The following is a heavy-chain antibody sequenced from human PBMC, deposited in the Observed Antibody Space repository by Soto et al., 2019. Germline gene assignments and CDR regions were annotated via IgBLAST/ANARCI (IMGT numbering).Heavy chain of an antibody. D-gene: IGHD3-22*01. CDR1: GGSISSGDQY. CDR3: ARDRAHLYESRCRIDY. J-gene: IGHJ4*02. CDR2: IDYSGRA. V-gene: IGHV4-30-4*01. Sequence: QVQLQESGPGLVKPSQTLSLTCTVSGGSISSGDQYWTWIRQPPGKGLEWIGYIDYSGRAFYNPSLKSRLIISLDTSMNQFSLKLTSVTAADTAVYYCARDRAHLYESRCRIDYWGRGILVTVSS.